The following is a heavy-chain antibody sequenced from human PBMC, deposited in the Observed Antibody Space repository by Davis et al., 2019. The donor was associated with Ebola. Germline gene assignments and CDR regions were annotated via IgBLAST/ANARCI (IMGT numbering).Heavy chain of an antibody. D-gene: IGHD4-17*01. CDR3: AKPATVTTLGPIDY. J-gene: IGHJ4*02. CDR2: ISGSGGST. CDR1: AFTITSNY. Sequence: PGGSLRPSCAASAFTITSNYMSWVRQAPGKGLEWASGISGSGGSTYYADSVKGRFTISRDNSKNTLYLQMNSLRVEDTAVYYCAKPATVTTLGPIDYWGQGTLVTVSS. V-gene: IGHV3-23*01.